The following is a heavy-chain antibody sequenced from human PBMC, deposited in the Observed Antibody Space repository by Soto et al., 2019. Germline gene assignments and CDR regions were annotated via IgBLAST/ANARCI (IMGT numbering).Heavy chain of an antibody. D-gene: IGHD6-13*01. CDR2: VYYSGTT. J-gene: IGHJ4*02. CDR1: GGSINTYY. V-gene: IGHV4-59*01. Sequence: RSLTCTVSGGSINTYYWTWIRQPPGKELEWIGYVYYSGTTKYSPSLKSRVTISIDTSKDQFSLKLRSVTAADTAVYYCARAGPAGNFDYWGQGTLVTVSS. CDR3: ARAGPAGNFDY.